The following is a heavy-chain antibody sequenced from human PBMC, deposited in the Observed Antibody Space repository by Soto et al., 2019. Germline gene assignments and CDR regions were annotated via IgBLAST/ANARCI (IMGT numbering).Heavy chain of an antibody. CDR2: IIPIFGTA. CDR3: ARGDSSGYYILYYYYGMDV. J-gene: IGHJ6*02. D-gene: IGHD3-22*01. CDR1: GGTFSSYA. V-gene: IGHV1-69*06. Sequence: PRASVKVSCKASGGTFSSYAISWVRQAPGQGLEWMGGIIPIFGTANYAQKFQGRVTITADKSTSTAYMELSSLRSEDTAVYYCARGDSSGYYILYYYYGMDVWGQGTTVTVSS.